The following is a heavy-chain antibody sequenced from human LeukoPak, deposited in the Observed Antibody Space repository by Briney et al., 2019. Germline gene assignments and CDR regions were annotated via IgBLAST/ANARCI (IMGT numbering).Heavy chain of an antibody. CDR2: INPDGSQK. J-gene: IGHJ4*02. D-gene: IGHD3-10*01. Sequence: GGSLRLSCAASGFTFSLYWMTWVRQSPGKGLEWVADINPDGSQKYSVDSVKGRFTISRDNARNALFLQMNSLRAEDTAVYYCAKERGDYWGQGTLVTVSS. CDR3: AKERGDY. CDR1: GFTFSLYW. V-gene: IGHV3-7*04.